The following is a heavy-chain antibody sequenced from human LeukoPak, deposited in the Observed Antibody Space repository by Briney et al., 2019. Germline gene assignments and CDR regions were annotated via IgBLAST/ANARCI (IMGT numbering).Heavy chain of an antibody. V-gene: IGHV4-61*02. CDR3: AREPPGY. Sequence: SQTLSLTCAVSGGSVTSGNYDWNWIRQPAGKGLEWIGRIYTNGGASYNPSLKSRVTISIDASKNQFSLKLSSVTAADTAVYYCAREPPGYWGQGILVTVSS. J-gene: IGHJ4*02. CDR1: GGSVTSGNYD. CDR2: IYTNGGA.